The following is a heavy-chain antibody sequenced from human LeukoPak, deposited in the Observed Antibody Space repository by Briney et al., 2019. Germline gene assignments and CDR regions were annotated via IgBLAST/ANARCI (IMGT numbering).Heavy chain of an antibody. CDR1: GFTFSNAW. Sequence: GGSLRLSCAASGFTFSNAWMSWVRQAPGKGLEWVGRIKSKTDGGTTDYAAPVKGRFTISRDDSKNTLYLQMNSLKTEDTAVYYCARVGIYGDYNRYFDYWGQGTLVTVSS. V-gene: IGHV3-15*01. CDR3: ARVGIYGDYNRYFDY. J-gene: IGHJ4*02. CDR2: IKSKTDGGTT. D-gene: IGHD4-17*01.